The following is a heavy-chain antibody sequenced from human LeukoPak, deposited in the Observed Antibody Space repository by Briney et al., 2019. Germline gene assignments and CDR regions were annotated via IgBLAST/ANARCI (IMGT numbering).Heavy chain of an antibody. J-gene: IGHJ4*02. D-gene: IGHD4-17*01. CDR1: GGSISSGGYY. Sequence: SETLSLTCTVSGGSISSGGYYWSWIRQHPGKGLEWIGYIYYSGSTYYNPSLKSRVTMSVDTSKNQFSLKLSSVTAADTAVYYCARLSPLHDYGDYSPKYYFDYWGQGTLVTVSS. V-gene: IGHV4-31*03. CDR2: IYYSGST. CDR3: ARLSPLHDYGDYSPKYYFDY.